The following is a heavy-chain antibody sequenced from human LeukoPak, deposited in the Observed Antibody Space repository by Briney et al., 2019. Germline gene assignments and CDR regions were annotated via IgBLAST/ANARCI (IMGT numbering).Heavy chain of an antibody. J-gene: IGHJ6*02. CDR3: ARHGGDCSSTSCPLPYYYGMDV. CDR1: GYSFTCYW. CDR2: IYPGDSDT. V-gene: IGHV5-51*01. Sequence: GESLKISCKGSGYSFTCYWIGWVRQMPGKGLEWMGIIYPGDSDTRYSPSFQGQVTISADKSISTAYLQWSSLKASDTAMYYCARHGGDCSSTSCPLPYYYGMDVWGQGTTVTVSS. D-gene: IGHD2-2*01.